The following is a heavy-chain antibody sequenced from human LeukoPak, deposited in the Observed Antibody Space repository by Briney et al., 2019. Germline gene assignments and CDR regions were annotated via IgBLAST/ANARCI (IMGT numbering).Heavy chain of an antibody. J-gene: IGHJ4*02. V-gene: IGHV1-2*06. Sequence: ASVKPSCRASGYTFTGYYMHWVRQAPGQGLEWMGRINPNSGGTNYAQKFQGRVTMTRDTSISTAYMELSRLRSDDTAVYYCARERAVQGYCSGGSCYINDYWGQGTLVTVSS. CDR1: GYTFTGYY. CDR3: ARERAVQGYCSGGSCYINDY. CDR2: INPNSGGT. D-gene: IGHD2-15*01.